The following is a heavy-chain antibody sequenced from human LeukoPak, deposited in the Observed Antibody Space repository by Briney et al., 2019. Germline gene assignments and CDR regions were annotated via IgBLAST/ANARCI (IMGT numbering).Heavy chain of an antibody. Sequence: GASVKVSCKASGYTFNGYYLHWVRQAPGQGLEWMGWINPNSGGTNYAQKFQGRVTMTRDTSISTAYMELSRLRSDDTAVYYCARWMTMVITPDYWGQGTLVTVSS. CDR1: GYTFNGYY. CDR2: INPNSGGT. J-gene: IGHJ4*02. D-gene: IGHD4/OR15-4a*01. V-gene: IGHV1-2*02. CDR3: ARWMTMVITPDY.